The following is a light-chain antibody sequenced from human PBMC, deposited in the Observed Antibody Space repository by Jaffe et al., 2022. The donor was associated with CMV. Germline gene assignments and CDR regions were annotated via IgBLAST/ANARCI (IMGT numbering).Light chain of an antibody. CDR2: ENT. CDR3: QAWDSGTVI. V-gene: IGLV3-1*01. CDR1: KLGDKY. Sequence: SYEMTQPPSVSVSPRQTASITCSGDKLGDKYASWYQQKPGQSPVLVIYENTKRPSGIPERFSGSNSRNTATLTISGTQATDEAEYYCQAWDSGTVIFGGGTKLTVL. J-gene: IGLJ2*01.